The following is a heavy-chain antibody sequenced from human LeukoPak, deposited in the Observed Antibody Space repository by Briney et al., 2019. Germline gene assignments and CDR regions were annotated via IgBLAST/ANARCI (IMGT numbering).Heavy chain of an antibody. J-gene: IGHJ6*04. D-gene: IGHD3-10*02. V-gene: IGHV3-48*03. CDR3: AELGITMIGGV. CDR1: GFTFSSYE. CDR2: ISSSGSTI. Sequence: QPGGSLRLSCAASGFTFSSYEMNWVRQAPGKGLEWVSYISSSGSTIYYADSEEGRFTISRDNAKNSLYLQMNSLRAEDTAVYYCAELGITMIGGVWGKGTTVTISS.